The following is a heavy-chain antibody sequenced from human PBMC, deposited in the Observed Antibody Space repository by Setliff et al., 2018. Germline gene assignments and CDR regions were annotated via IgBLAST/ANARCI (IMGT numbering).Heavy chain of an antibody. V-gene: IGHV1-46*01. CDR2: IDPSADYT. CDR3: VRGPGPSVVVAIPFDH. J-gene: IGHJ4*02. D-gene: IGHD5-12*01. Sequence: VASVKVSCKASGYTFTGYYLHWVRQAPGQGLEWMGIIDPSADYTNYAQKFQGRVTMTKDTSTTTVYMELSSLRSEDTAVYYCVRGPGPSVVVAIPFDHWGQGSLVTVSS. CDR1: GYTFTGYY.